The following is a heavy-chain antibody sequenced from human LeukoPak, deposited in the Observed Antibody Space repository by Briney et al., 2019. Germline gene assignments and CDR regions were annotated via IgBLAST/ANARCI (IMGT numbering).Heavy chain of an antibody. Sequence: GGSLRLSCAASGFTFDDYAMHWVRQAPGKGLEWVSGISWNSGSIGYADSVKGRFTISRDNAKNSLYLQMNSLRAEDTAVYYCVQPQIAVAGNDYWGQGTLVTVSS. CDR1: GFTFDDYA. D-gene: IGHD6-19*01. V-gene: IGHV3-9*01. CDR3: VQPQIAVAGNDY. J-gene: IGHJ4*02. CDR2: ISWNSGSI.